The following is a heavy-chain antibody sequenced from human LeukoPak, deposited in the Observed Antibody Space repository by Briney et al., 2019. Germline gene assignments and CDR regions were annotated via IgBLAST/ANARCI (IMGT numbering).Heavy chain of an antibody. CDR1: GGTFSSYA. CDR2: IIPIFGTA. D-gene: IGHD4-17*01. CDR3: ARGKYGAYYFDC. J-gene: IGHJ4*02. V-gene: IGHV1-69*13. Sequence: SVKVSCKASGGTFSSYAISWVRQAPGQGLEWMGGIIPIFGTANYAQKFQGRVTITADESTSTAYMELSSLRSEDTAVYYCARGKYGAYYFDCWGQGTLVTVSS.